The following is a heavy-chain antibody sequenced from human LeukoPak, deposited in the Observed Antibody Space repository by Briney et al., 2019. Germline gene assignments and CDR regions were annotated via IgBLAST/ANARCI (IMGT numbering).Heavy chain of an antibody. CDR2: ISSSSSTI. J-gene: IGHJ4*02. V-gene: IGHV3-48*02. CDR3: ARDLPAAGTTDY. D-gene: IGHD6-13*01. CDR1: GFTFSSYS. Sequence: GGSLRLSCAASGFTFSSYSMNWVRQAPGKGLEWVSYISSSSSTIYYADPVKGRFTISRDSAKNSLYLQMNSLGDEDTAVYYCARDLPAAGTTDYWGQGTLVTVSS.